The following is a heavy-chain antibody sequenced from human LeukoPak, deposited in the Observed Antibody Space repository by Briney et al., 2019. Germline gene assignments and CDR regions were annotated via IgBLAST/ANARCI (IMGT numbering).Heavy chain of an antibody. CDR2: IYYSGST. CDR1: GGSISSYY. J-gene: IGHJ4*02. V-gene: IGHV4-59*01. Sequence: PSETLSLTCTVSGGSISSYYWSWIRQPPGKGLEWIGYIYYSGSTNYNPSLKSRVTISVDTSKNQFSLKLSSVTAADTAVYYCARARYYYDSSGYYVYYFDYWGQGTLVTVSS. D-gene: IGHD3-22*01. CDR3: ARARYYYDSSGYYVYYFDY.